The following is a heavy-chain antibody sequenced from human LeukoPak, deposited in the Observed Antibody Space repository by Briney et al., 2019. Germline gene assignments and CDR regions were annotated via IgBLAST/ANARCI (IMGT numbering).Heavy chain of an antibody. Sequence: ASVKVSCKASGGTFSSYAISWVRQAPGQGLEWMGGIIPIFGTANYAQKFQGRVTITADKSTSTAYMELSRLRSDDTAVYYCARGNYGDYFDYWGQGTLVTVSS. V-gene: IGHV1-69*06. CDR3: ARGNYGDYFDY. CDR1: GGTFSSYA. D-gene: IGHD4-17*01. J-gene: IGHJ4*02. CDR2: IIPIFGTA.